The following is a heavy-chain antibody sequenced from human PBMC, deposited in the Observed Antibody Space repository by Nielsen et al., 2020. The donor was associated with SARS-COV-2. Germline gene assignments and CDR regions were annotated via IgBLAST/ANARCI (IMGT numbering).Heavy chain of an antibody. V-gene: IGHV3-23*01. CDR1: GFTFSSYA. CDR2: ISGSGGST. J-gene: IGHJ4*02. CDR3: ARVVRYYDSSGHLDY. Sequence: GESLKISCAASGFTFSSYAMSWVRQAPGKGLEWVSAISGSGGSTYYADSVKGRFTISRHNSKNTLYLQMNSLRAEDTAVYYCARVVRYYDSSGHLDYWGQGTLVTVSS. D-gene: IGHD3-22*01.